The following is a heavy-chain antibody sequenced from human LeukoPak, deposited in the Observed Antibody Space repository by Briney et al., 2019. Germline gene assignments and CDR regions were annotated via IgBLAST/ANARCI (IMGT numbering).Heavy chain of an antibody. Sequence: VASVTVSFTASGYTFNNYYMYWVRQAPGQGLEWMGMINPSGGGTSYAQKFQGRVTMTRDTSTRTVYMEVSSLKPEDTAVYYCARQGAYSSAIGMGYWGQGTLVTVSS. D-gene: IGHD6-19*01. CDR3: ARQGAYSSAIGMGY. CDR2: INPSGGGT. J-gene: IGHJ4*02. CDR1: GYTFNNYY. V-gene: IGHV1-46*02.